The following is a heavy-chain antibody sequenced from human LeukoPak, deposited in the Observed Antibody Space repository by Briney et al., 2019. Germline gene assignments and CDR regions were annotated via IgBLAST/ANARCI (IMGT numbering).Heavy chain of an antibody. Sequence: GGSLRLSCAASGFTFSSYAMSWVRQAPGKGLEWVSAISGSGGSTYYADSVKGRFTISRDNSKNTLYLQMNSLRAEDTAVYYCEKDAYYYDSSGSTYWGQGTLVTVSS. D-gene: IGHD3-22*01. CDR2: ISGSGGST. V-gene: IGHV3-23*01. CDR3: EKDAYYYDSSGSTY. CDR1: GFTFSSYA. J-gene: IGHJ4*02.